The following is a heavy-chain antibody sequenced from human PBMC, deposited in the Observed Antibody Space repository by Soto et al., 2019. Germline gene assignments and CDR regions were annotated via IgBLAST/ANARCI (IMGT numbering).Heavy chain of an antibody. J-gene: IGHJ4*02. V-gene: IGHV4-59*01. CDR3: ARGSFFTFNY. Sequence: ASETLSLTCTVSGGSISSGYWSWIRQPPGKGLEWLGYIYYSGSTNYDPSLKSRVTISVDTSKNQFSLKLTSVTAADTAVYYCARGSFFTFNYWGQGTLVTVSS. D-gene: IGHD3-16*01. CDR1: GGSISSGY. CDR2: IYYSGST.